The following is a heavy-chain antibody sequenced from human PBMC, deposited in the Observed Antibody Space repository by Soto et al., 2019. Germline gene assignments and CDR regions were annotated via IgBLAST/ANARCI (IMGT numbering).Heavy chain of an antibody. CDR2: IYHSGST. J-gene: IGHJ4*02. D-gene: IGHD6-13*01. CDR3: ARRTSRWPYYFDY. V-gene: IGHV4-4*02. Sequence: QVQLQESGPGLVKPSETLSLTCAVSGGSISSSDWWSWVRQPPGKGLAWIGEIYHSGSTNYNPSLKSRVTISVDKSKNQFSLKLTSVTAADTAVYYCARRTSRWPYYFDYWGQGTLVTVSS. CDR1: GGSISSSDW.